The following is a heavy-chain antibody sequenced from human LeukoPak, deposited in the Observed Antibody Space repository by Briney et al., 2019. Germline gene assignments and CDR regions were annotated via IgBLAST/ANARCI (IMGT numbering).Heavy chain of an antibody. CDR3: ARGGLNYYDTSGYIY. CDR2: IKRDGSEK. D-gene: IGHD3-22*01. CDR1: GFSFNYYA. J-gene: IGHJ4*02. V-gene: IGHV3-7*01. Sequence: GGSLRLSCVVSGFSFNYYAMYWVRQAPGKGLEWVANIKRDGSEKYYVDSVKGRFTISRDNAKNSLYLQMNSLRAEDTAVYYCARGGLNYYDTSGYIYWGQGTLVTVSS.